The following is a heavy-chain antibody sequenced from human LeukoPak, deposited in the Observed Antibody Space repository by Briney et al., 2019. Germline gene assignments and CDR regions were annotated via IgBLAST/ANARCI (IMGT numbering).Heavy chain of an antibody. D-gene: IGHD3-22*01. V-gene: IGHV3-30*03. J-gene: IGHJ4*02. Sequence: GGSLRLSCAASGFAFSSYSMNWVRQAPGKGLEWVAVISHHGANKFYGDSVKGRFTISRDNSKNTLYLQMNSLRAEDTAVYYCARGYYAGRGHHFEYWGQGTLVTVSS. CDR3: ARGYYAGRGHHFEY. CDR2: ISHHGANK. CDR1: GFAFSSYS.